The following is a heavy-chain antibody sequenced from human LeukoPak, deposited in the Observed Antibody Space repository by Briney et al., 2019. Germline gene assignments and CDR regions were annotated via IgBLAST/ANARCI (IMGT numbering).Heavy chain of an antibody. Sequence: PTGGSLRLSCAASGFTSSSYWMHWVRHTPGKGLAWVSRIKGDGSSTSYADSVKGRFTISRDNAKNTLYLQMNSLRAEDTAVYYCARDGYSFGHDFDYWGQGTLVTVSS. CDR2: IKGDGSST. V-gene: IGHV3-74*01. CDR1: GFTSSSYW. J-gene: IGHJ4*02. CDR3: ARDGYSFGHDFDY. D-gene: IGHD5-18*01.